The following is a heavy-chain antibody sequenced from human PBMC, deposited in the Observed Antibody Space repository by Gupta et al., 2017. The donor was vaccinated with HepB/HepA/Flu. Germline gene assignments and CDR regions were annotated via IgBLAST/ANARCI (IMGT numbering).Heavy chain of an antibody. CDR2: IYYSGKT. CDR3: GRRGGAPRQGVFDI. V-gene: IGHV4-39*01. J-gene: IGHJ3*02. CDR1: GASISSGDYY. Sequence: QLQLQESGPGLVTPSETLSLTCTVSGASISSGDYYWGWIRQPPGKGLEWLGSIYYSGKTYDNPSLKSRVTISVDTSKNQFSLKLRSVTAADTAVYYCGRRGGAPRQGVFDIWGQGTMVTVSS. D-gene: IGHD2-8*01.